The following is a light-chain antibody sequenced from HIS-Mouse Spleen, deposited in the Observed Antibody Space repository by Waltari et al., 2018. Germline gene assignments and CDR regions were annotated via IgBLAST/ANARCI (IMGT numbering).Light chain of an antibody. CDR3: QQYYSYPLT. CDR2: AAS. J-gene: IGKJ3*01. Sequence: AIRMTQSPSSFSASTGDRVTITCRASQGISSYLAWYQQKPGKAPKLLIYAASTLQSGGPSRFSGSGSGTDFTLTISCLQSEDFATYYCQQYYSYPLTFGPGTKVDIK. CDR1: QGISSY. V-gene: IGKV1-8*01.